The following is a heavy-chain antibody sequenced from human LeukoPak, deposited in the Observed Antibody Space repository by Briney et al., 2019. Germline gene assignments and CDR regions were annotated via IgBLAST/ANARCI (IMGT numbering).Heavy chain of an antibody. V-gene: IGHV1-18*01. Sequence: ASVTVSCKASGYAFTSYGISWVRQAPGQGLEWMGWISAYNGNTNYAQKLQGRVTMTTETSTSTAYMELRSLRSDDTAVYYCAREVDTGMVKYYYGMDVWGQGTTVTVSS. J-gene: IGHJ6*02. CDR1: GYAFTSYG. CDR2: ISAYNGNT. D-gene: IGHD5-18*01. CDR3: AREVDTGMVKYYYGMDV.